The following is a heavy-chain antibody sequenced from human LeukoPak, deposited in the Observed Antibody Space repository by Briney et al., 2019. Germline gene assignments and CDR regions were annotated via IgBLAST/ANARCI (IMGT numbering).Heavy chain of an antibody. J-gene: IGHJ5*02. Sequence: ASVKVSCKASGYTFTSYDINWVRQATGQGLEWMGWVNPNSGNTGYAQKFQGRVTITRNTSISTAYMELSSLRSEDTAVYYCAKGGSGYYHGSYNWFDPWGQGTLVTVSS. CDR3: AKGGSGYYHGSYNWFDP. V-gene: IGHV1-8*03. CDR2: VNPNSGNT. D-gene: IGHD3-22*01. CDR1: GYTFTSYD.